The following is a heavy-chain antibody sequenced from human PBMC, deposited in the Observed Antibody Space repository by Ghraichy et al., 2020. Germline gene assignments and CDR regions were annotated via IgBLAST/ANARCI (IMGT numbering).Heavy chain of an antibody. CDR2: ISSSSSYI. J-gene: IGHJ4*02. V-gene: IGHV3-21*01. Sequence: GGSLRLSCAASGFTFSSYSMNWVRQAPGKGLEWVSSISSSSSYIYYADSVKGRFTISRDNAKNSLYLQMNSLRAEDTAVYYCARDRTGYNWNYGKYYFDYWGQGTLVTVSS. D-gene: IGHD1-7*01. CDR3: ARDRTGYNWNYGKYYFDY. CDR1: GFTFSSYS.